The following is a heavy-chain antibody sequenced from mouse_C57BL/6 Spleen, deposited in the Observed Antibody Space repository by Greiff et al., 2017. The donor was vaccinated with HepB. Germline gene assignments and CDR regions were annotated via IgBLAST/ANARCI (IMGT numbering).Heavy chain of an antibody. CDR1: GYTFTSYW. CDR2: IDPSDSYT. V-gene: IGHV1-69*01. CDR3: AIYYGIAMDY. D-gene: IGHD1-1*01. Sequence: QVQLQQPGAELVMPGASVKLSCKASGYTFTSYWMHWVKQRPGQGLEWIGEIDPSDSYTNYNQKFKGKSTLTVDKSSSTAYMQLSSLTSEDSAVYYCAIYYGIAMDYWGQGTSVTVSS. J-gene: IGHJ4*01.